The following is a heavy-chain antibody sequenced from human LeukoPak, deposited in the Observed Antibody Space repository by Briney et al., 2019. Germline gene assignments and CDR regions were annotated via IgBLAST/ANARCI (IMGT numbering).Heavy chain of an antibody. CDR2: INHSGST. CDR3: ARVKDGGYVSANLGWFDP. J-gene: IGHJ5*02. D-gene: IGHD5-12*01. Sequence: PSETLSLTCAVYGGSFSGYYWSWIRQPPGKGLEWIGEINHSGSTNYNPSLKSRVTISVDTSKNQFSLKLSSVTAADTAVYYCARVKDGGYVSANLGWFDPWGQGTLVTVSS. V-gene: IGHV4-34*01. CDR1: GGSFSGYY.